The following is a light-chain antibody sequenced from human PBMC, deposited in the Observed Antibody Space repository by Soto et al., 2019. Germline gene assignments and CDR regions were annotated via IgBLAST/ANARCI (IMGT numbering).Light chain of an antibody. CDR2: DAS. CDR1: QSIIRW. Sequence: DIQMTQSPSTLSSSVGDRVTITCRASQSIIRWLAWYQQKPGKAPKLLIYDASSLKSGVPSRFSGSGSGTEFTLIISSLQSDDFATYYCQRYNSYPRTFGQGTKVDIK. CDR3: QRYNSYPRT. V-gene: IGKV1-5*01. J-gene: IGKJ1*01.